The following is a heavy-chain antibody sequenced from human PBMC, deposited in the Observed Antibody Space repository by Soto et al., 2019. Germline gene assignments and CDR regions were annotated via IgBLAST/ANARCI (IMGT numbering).Heavy chain of an antibody. V-gene: IGHV4-39*01. CDR3: VRFWPPPYSDALTDYAEAFDY. CDR1: GGSINTYNLF. J-gene: IGHJ4*02. Sequence: SETLSLTCTVSGGSINTYNLFWAWVRQPPGKGLEWIASIHYGGNAYYSPSLTTRATISRDTSKNRVSLELRSVTAADTAVYYCVRFWPPPYSDALTDYAEAFDYWGQGTLVTVSA. CDR2: IHYGGNA. D-gene: IGHD3-9*01.